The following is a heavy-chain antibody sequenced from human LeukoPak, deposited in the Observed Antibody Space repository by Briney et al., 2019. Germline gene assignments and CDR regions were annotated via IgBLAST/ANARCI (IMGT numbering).Heavy chain of an antibody. Sequence: SETLSLTCAVSGGSMSSYHWNWIRQPPGKGLEWIAYIYYSGSTNYNPSLESRVTISIDTSKNQLSLKLTSVTAADTAVYYCARGDVFDIWGQGTLVTVSS. CDR2: IYYSGST. CDR1: GGSMSSYH. CDR3: ARGDVFDI. J-gene: IGHJ3*02. V-gene: IGHV4-59*01.